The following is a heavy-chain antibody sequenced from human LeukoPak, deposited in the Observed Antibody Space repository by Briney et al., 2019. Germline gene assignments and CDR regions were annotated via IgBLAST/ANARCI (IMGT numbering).Heavy chain of an antibody. CDR2: INPNSGGT. CDR1: GYTFTGYY. J-gene: IGHJ4*02. V-gene: IGHV1-2*02. D-gene: IGHD3-22*01. CDR3: ARGRDSSGYYYHFDY. Sequence: RASVKVSCKASGYTFTGYYMHWVRQAPGQGLEWMGWINPNSGGTNYAQKFQGRVTMTRDTSISTAYMELSRLRSDDTAVYYCARGRDSSGYYYHFDYWGQGTLVTVS.